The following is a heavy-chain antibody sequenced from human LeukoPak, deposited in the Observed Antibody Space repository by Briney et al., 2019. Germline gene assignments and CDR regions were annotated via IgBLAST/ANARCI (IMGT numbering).Heavy chain of an antibody. CDR1: GYTFTGYY. V-gene: IGHV1-2*02. CDR2: INPNSGGT. D-gene: IGHD6-13*01. J-gene: IGHJ4*02. Sequence: VSVKVSCKASGYTFTGYYMHWVRQAPGQGLEWMGWINPNSGGTNYAQKFQGRVTMTRDTSISTAYMELSRLRSDDTAVYYCARVMAAAGTFFFDYWGQGTLVTVSS. CDR3: ARVMAAAGTFFFDY.